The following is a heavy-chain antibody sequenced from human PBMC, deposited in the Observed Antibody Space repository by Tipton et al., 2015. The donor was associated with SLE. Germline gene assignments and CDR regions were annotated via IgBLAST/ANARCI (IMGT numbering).Heavy chain of an antibody. J-gene: IGHJ5*02. D-gene: IGHD3-10*01. Sequence: LRLSCTVSGGSISSYYWSWIRQPPGKGLEWIGYIYYSGSTNYNPSLKSRVTISVDTSKNQFSLKLNSVTAADTAVYYCARAADYYGSGSYYNVVWFDPWGQGTLFTVSS. V-gene: IGHV4-59*01. CDR2: IYYSGST. CDR3: ARAADYYGSGSYYNVVWFDP. CDR1: GGSISSYY.